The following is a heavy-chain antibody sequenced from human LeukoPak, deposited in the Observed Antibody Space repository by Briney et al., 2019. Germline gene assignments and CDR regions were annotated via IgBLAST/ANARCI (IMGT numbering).Heavy chain of an antibody. CDR3: ASLGDGGFDY. J-gene: IGHJ4*02. Sequence: ASVKVSCKASGYTFTSYGISWVRQAPGQGLEWMGWISAYNGNTNYAQKFQGRVTITRNTSISTACMELSSLRSEDTAVYYCASLGDGGFDYWGQGTLVTVSS. CDR2: ISAYNGNT. V-gene: IGHV1-18*01. D-gene: IGHD3-16*01. CDR1: GYTFTSYG.